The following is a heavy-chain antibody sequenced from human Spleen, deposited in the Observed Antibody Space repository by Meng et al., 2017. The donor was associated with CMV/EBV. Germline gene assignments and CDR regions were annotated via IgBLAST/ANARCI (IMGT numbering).Heavy chain of an antibody. CDR2: INHSGST. CDR1: GGSFSGYY. V-gene: IGHV4-34*01. CDR3: ASFDGYNNFDY. D-gene: IGHD5-24*01. Sequence: VPHQPSGDGPLKPSTTLSLTCAVYGGSFSGYYWSWIRQPPGQGLEWIGEINHSGSTNYNPSLKSRVTISVDTSKNQFSLKLSSVTAADTAVYYCASFDGYNNFDYWGQGTLVTVSS. J-gene: IGHJ4*02.